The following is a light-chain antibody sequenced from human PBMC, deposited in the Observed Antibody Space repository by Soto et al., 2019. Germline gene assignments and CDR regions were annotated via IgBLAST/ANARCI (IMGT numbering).Light chain of an antibody. CDR2: DTS. Sequence: EMVMTQSPATLSVSPGERATLSCRASQSVSSKLAWYQQKPGQAPRLLIYDTSTRATGIPARSSGSGSGTEFTLTISSLQSEDFAVYYCQQYSNWPPITFGQGTRLEIK. CDR3: QQYSNWPPIT. CDR1: QSVSSK. J-gene: IGKJ5*01. V-gene: IGKV3-15*01.